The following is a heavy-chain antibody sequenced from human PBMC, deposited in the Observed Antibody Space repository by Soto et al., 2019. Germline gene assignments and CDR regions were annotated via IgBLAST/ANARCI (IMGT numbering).Heavy chain of an antibody. CDR1: GFVLKTYA. Sequence: GGSLRLSCGASGFVLKTYAMSWVRQVPGKGLEWVSAISGSGGSTYYADSVKGRFTISRDNSKNTLYLQMNSLRAEDTAVYYCAKGGGNPTIFGVVITTFDYWGQGTLVTVSS. J-gene: IGHJ4*02. CDR3: AKGGGNPTIFGVVITTFDY. D-gene: IGHD3-3*01. CDR2: ISGSGGST. V-gene: IGHV3-23*01.